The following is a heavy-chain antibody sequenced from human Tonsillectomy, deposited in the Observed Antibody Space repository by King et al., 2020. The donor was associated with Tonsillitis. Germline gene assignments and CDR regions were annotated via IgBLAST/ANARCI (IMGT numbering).Heavy chain of an antibody. CDR2: IGYDGSDK. D-gene: IGHD2-8*02. CDR1: GFTFSNFA. J-gene: IGHJ6*02. CDR3: AKDEGTGSTLLYYGMDV. Sequence: VQLVESGGGVVQSGRSLRLSCAASGFTFSNFAMHWVRQAPGKGLEWVAVIGYDGSDKYYADSVKGRFTISRDNSKNTLSVQMNSLRAEDTAVYYCAKDEGTGSTLLYYGMDVWGQGTTVIVSS. V-gene: IGHV3-30*18.